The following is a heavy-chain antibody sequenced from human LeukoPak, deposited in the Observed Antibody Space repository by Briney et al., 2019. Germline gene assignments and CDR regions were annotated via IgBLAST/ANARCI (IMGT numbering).Heavy chain of an antibody. J-gene: IGHJ4*02. CDR2: IYHSGST. Sequence: PSETLSLTCTVSGYSISSGYYWGWIRQPPGKGLEWIGSIYHSGSTYYNPPLKSRVTISVDTSKNQFSLKLSSVTAADTAVYYCARDSYYDSSGNHDYWGQGTLVTVSS. CDR1: GYSISSGYY. CDR3: ARDSYYDSSGNHDY. D-gene: IGHD3-22*01. V-gene: IGHV4-38-2*02.